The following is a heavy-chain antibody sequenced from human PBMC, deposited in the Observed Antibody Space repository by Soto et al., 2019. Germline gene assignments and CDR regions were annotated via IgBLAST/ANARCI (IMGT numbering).Heavy chain of an antibody. V-gene: IGHV4-34*01. CDR2: INNGGSS. Sequence: SATLSLACAVYFGSFSGYYWIWIRQPPVKGLEWIGEINNGGSSNYNPSLKSRGSMSVGTSNNQFSLKLTSVTAADTAVYYCARGRGDGYNQNWYFDLWGRGTLVTVSS. CDR3: ARGRGDGYNQNWYFDL. D-gene: IGHD3-10*01. J-gene: IGHJ2*01. CDR1: FGSFSGYY.